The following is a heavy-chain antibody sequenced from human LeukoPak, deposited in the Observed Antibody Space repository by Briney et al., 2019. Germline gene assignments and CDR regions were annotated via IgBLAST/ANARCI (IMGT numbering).Heavy chain of an antibody. CDR1: GFTFSSYS. CDR3: ARDSRGVAFDI. D-gene: IGHD2/OR15-2a*01. Sequence: GGSLRLSCAASGFTFSSYSMNGVRQAPGKGLEWVSYISSSSSTIYYADSVKGRFTISRDNAKNSLYLQMNSLRAEDTAVYYCARDSRGVAFDIWGQGTMVTVSS. CDR2: ISSSSSTI. V-gene: IGHV3-48*01. J-gene: IGHJ3*02.